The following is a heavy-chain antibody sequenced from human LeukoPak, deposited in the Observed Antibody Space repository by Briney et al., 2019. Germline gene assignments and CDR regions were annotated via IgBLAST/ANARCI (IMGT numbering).Heavy chain of an antibody. Sequence: SSETLSLTCTVSGGSISSYYWSWIRQPPGKGLEWIGYIYHSGSTYYNPSLKSRVTISVDRSKNQFSLKLSSVTAADTAVYYCARVVLEGFGSYYFDYWGQGTLVTVSS. V-gene: IGHV4-59*12. CDR1: GGSISSYY. CDR2: IYHSGST. J-gene: IGHJ4*02. CDR3: ARVVLEGFGSYYFDY. D-gene: IGHD3-10*01.